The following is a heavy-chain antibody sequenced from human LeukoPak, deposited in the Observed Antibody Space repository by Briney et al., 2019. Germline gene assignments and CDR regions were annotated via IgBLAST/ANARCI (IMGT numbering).Heavy chain of an antibody. CDR3: ARSVHCTNGVCSSREVDWFDP. V-gene: IGHV4-4*02. CDR2: IIHSGNT. Sequence: SGTLSLTCAVSGGSISRSNWWTWVRQSPGKGLEWIGDIIHSGNTNYNPSLRSRLTISLDKSRNQFSLKLSSVTAADTAVYYCARSVHCTNGVCSSREVDWFDPWGQGTLVTVSS. D-gene: IGHD2-8*01. CDR1: GGSISRSNW. J-gene: IGHJ5*02.